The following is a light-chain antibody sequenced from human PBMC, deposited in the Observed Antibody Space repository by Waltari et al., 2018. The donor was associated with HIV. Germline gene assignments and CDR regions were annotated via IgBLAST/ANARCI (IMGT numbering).Light chain of an antibody. Sequence: QSALTQPASVSGSPGQSVTISCTGTSSNVGGYYLVPWYQPHPGTAPKLIIYEVSNRPSGVSNRFSGSKSGNTASLTISGLQAEDESDYYCCSYAGSSTLVFGGGTKLTVL. CDR3: CSYAGSSTLV. CDR2: EVS. J-gene: IGLJ2*01. CDR1: SSNVGGYYL. V-gene: IGLV2-23*02.